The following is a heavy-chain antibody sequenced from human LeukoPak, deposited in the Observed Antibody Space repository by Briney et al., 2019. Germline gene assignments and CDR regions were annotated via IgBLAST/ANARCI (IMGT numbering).Heavy chain of an antibody. J-gene: IGHJ5*02. CDR1: GFTFTTYW. CDR2: IKQDGSEQ. V-gene: IGHV3-7*01. D-gene: IGHD3-22*01. CDR3: ARDLGQYYDTSDNWFDP. Sequence: GGSLRLSCAASGFTFTTYWMGWVRQAPGKGLEWVANIKQDGSEQYYVDSVKGRFTISRDNAKNTLNLQMNSLRAEDTAVYYCARDLGQYYDTSDNWFDPWGQGTLVTVSS.